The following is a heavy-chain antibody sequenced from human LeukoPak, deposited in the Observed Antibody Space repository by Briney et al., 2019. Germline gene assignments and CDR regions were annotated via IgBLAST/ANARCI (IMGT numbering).Heavy chain of an antibody. V-gene: IGHV4-39*07. CDR2: IYYSGST. D-gene: IGHD3-10*01. CDR3: ARVFQHYAGSGSFNWFDP. J-gene: IGHJ5*02. CDR1: GGSISSSSYY. Sequence: PSETLSLTCTVSGGSISSSSYYWGWIRQPPGKGLEWIGSIYYSGSTYYNPSLKSRVAISVDTSKNQFSLKLSSVTAADTAVYYCARVFQHYAGSGSFNWFDPWGQGTLVTVSS.